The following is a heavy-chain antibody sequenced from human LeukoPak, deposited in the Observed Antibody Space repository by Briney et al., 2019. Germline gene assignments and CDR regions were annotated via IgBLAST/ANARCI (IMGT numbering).Heavy chain of an antibody. CDR3: ARLEYCSGGSCYKANYFDY. V-gene: IGHV5-51*01. CDR1: GYSFTSYW. CDR2: IYPGDPDT. D-gene: IGHD2-15*01. Sequence: GESLKISCKGSGYSFTSYWIGWVRQMPGKGLEWMGIIYPGDPDTRYSPSFQGQVTISADKSISTAYLQWSSLKASDTAMYYCARLEYCSGGSCYKANYFDYWGQGTLVTVSS. J-gene: IGHJ4*02.